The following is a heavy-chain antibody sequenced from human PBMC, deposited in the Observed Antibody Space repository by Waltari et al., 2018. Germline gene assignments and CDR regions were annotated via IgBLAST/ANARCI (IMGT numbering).Heavy chain of an antibody. CDR1: GYTFTSYA. D-gene: IGHD2-21*02. CDR3: ARGGVIRYGGNSLDAFDI. V-gene: IGHV1-3*01. CDR2: INAGNGNT. J-gene: IGHJ3*02. Sequence: QVQLVQSGAEVKKPGASVKVSCKASGYTFTSYAMHWVRQAPGQRLEWMGWINAGNGNTKYSQKVQGRVTITRDTSASTAYMELSSLRSEDTAVYYCARGGVIRYGGNSLDAFDIWGQGTMVTVSS.